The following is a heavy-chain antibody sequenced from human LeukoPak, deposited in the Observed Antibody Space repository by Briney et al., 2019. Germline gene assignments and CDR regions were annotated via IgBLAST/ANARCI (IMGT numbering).Heavy chain of an antibody. D-gene: IGHD2-2*03. CDR1: GSSFSNYS. J-gene: IGHJ3*02. V-gene: IGHV3-21*01. Sequence: PGGSPRLSCKYSGSSFSNYSMNWVRQAPGKGLEWASCIKGGRGEIYYADSVKGRFTISRDNAKNSLYMEMNSLRVEDTAVYYCAKDGLRWIDRGGAFDIWGQGTMVTVSS. CDR3: AKDGLRWIDRGGAFDI. CDR2: IKGGRGEI.